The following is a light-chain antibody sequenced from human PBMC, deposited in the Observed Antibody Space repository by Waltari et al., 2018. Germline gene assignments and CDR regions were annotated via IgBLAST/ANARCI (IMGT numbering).Light chain of an antibody. CDR2: TTS. Sequence: DIQMTQSPSSLSASVGDTVTVTCRASQSISSYLPWYQQKPGKAPNLLIYTTSTLQSGFPSRFSGSRSGAEFTLTISSLRPEDFATYYCQQTYGFPRTFGQGTKVEIK. CDR3: QQTYGFPRT. V-gene: IGKV1-39*01. CDR1: QSISSY. J-gene: IGKJ1*01.